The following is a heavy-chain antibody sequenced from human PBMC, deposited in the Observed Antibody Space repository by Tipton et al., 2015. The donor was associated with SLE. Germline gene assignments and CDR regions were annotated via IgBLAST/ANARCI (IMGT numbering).Heavy chain of an antibody. J-gene: IGHJ5*02. CDR2: ILHIGSA. CDR3: ARGGYGGNFLGWFDP. D-gene: IGHD4-23*01. V-gene: IGHV4-39*07. Sequence: TLSLTCTVSGGSISSSSYYWAWIRQPPRKGLGWIGHILHIGSAYYNPSLKSRVTISIDTSTNQFSLKVKSVTAADTAVYYCARGGYGGNFLGWFDPWGQGTMVTVSS. CDR1: GGSISSSSYY.